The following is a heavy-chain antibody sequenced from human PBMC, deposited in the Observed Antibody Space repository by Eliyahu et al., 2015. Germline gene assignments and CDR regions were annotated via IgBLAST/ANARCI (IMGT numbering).Heavy chain of an antibody. Sequence: QVQLVESGGGVVQPGRSLRLSWAAXGFPXRSYGXHWVRQAPGKGLEWVAVISYDGSNKYYADSVKGRFTISRDNSKNTLYLQMNSLRAEDTAVYYCAKETYTGGAFDIWGQGTMVTVSS. CDR2: ISYDGSNK. J-gene: IGHJ3*02. CDR1: GFPXRSYG. V-gene: IGHV3-30*18. D-gene: IGHD2-2*02. CDR3: AKETYTGGAFDI.